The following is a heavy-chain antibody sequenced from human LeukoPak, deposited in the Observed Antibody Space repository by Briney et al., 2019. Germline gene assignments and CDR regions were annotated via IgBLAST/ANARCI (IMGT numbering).Heavy chain of an antibody. CDR1: GGSFSGYY. V-gene: IGHV4-34*01. J-gene: IGHJ4*02. CDR2: INHSGST. D-gene: IGHD3-22*01. CDR3: ARGRLYYYDSRDFDY. Sequence: SETLSLTCAVYGGSFSGYYWSWIRQPPGKGLEWIGEINHSGSTNYNPSLKSRVTISVDTSKNQFSLKLSSVTAADTAVYYCARGRLYYYDSRDFDYWGQGTLATVSS.